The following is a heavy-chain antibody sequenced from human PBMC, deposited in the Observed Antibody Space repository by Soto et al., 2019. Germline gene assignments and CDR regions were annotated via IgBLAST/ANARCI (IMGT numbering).Heavy chain of an antibody. D-gene: IGHD1-1*01. J-gene: IGHJ4*02. CDR3: ARHFRGERPEFRFDY. CDR2: IYPGDSDT. CDR1: GYSFTTYW. Sequence: GESLKISCKGSGYSFTTYWIGWVRQMPGKGLEWMGIIYPGDSDTRYSPSFQGQVTISADKSINTAYLQWSSLKASDTAMYYCARHFRGERPEFRFDYWGQGTLVTVSS. V-gene: IGHV5-51*01.